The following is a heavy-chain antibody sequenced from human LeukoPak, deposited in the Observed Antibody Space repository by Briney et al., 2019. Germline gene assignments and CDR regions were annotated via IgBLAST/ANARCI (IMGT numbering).Heavy chain of an antibody. CDR3: ARLVAAVGTARNWFDP. CDR1: GYNFINYW. V-gene: IGHV5-51*01. Sequence: GESLKISCTGSGYNFINYWIGWVRQMPGKGLEWMGIIYPGDSDTRYSPSFQGQVTISADKSISTAYLQWSSLKASDTAMYYCARLVAAVGTARNWFDPWGQGTLVTVSS. CDR2: IYPGDSDT. D-gene: IGHD6-13*01. J-gene: IGHJ5*02.